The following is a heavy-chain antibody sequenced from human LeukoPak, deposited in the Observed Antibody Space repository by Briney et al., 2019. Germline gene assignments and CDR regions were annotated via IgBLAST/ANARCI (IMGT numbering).Heavy chain of an antibody. CDR3: ARDPPTMVRGSEFINWFDP. CDR1: GGTFSSYA. D-gene: IGHD3-10*01. Sequence: EASVKVSCKASGGTFSSYAISWVRQAPGQGLGWMGRIIPIFGTANYAQKFQGRVTITTDESTSTAYMELSSLRSEDTAVYYCARDPPTMVRGSEFINWFDPWGQGTLVTVSS. V-gene: IGHV1-69*05. J-gene: IGHJ5*02. CDR2: IIPIFGTA.